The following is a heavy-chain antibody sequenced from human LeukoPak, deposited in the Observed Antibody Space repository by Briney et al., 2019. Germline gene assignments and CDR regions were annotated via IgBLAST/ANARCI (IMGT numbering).Heavy chain of an antibody. CDR3: ARAIPGGAFDY. CDR2: IYHSGST. J-gene: IGHJ4*02. CDR1: GYSISSGYY. V-gene: IGHV4-38-2*02. D-gene: IGHD3-16*01. Sequence: SETLSLTCTVSGYSISSGYYWGWILQPPGKGLEWIGYIYHSGSTYYNPSLKSRVTISVDRSKNQFSLKLSSVTAADTAVYYCARAIPGGAFDYWGQGTLVTVSS.